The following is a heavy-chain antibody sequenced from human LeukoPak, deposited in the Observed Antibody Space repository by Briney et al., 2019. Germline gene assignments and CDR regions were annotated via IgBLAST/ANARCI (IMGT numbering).Heavy chain of an antibody. V-gene: IGHV4-34*01. Sequence: SETLSLTCAVYGGSFSGYYWSWIRQPPGKGLEWIGEINHSGSTNYNPSLKSRVTISVDTSKNQFSLKLSSVTAADTAVYYCARGQPRKLVVVAATRAYYYYYMDVWGKGTTVTVSS. CDR3: ARGQPRKLVVVAATRAYYYYYMDV. CDR2: INHSGST. D-gene: IGHD2-15*01. J-gene: IGHJ6*03. CDR1: GGSFSGYY.